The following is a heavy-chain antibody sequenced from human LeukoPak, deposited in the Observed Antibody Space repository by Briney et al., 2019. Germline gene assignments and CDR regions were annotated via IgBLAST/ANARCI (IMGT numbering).Heavy chain of an antibody. CDR2: INHSGST. CDR3: ARGLTIAVAGSNWFDP. CDR1: GGSFSGYY. D-gene: IGHD6-19*01. J-gene: IGHJ5*02. V-gene: IGHV4-34*01. Sequence: KPSETLSLTCAVYGGSFSGYYWSWIRQPPGKGPEWIGEINHSGSTNYNPSLKSRVTISVDTSKNQFSLKLSSVTAADTAVYYCARGLTIAVAGSNWFDPWGQGTLVTVSS.